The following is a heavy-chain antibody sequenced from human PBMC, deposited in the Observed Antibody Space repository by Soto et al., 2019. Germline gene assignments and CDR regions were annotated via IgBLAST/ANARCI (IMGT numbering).Heavy chain of an antibody. V-gene: IGHV3-7*01. CDR3: ARQQSTGYHLFDY. J-gene: IGHJ4*02. D-gene: IGHD3-9*01. CDR2: IKQDEGEK. CDR1: GFTFSSYW. Sequence: PGGSLRLSCAASGFTFSSYWMSWVRQAPGEGLEWVGNIKQDEGEKYFVDSVKGRFSISRDNAQNSLYLQMNSLRVEDTAVYYCARQQSTGYHLFDYWGQGTQVTVSS.